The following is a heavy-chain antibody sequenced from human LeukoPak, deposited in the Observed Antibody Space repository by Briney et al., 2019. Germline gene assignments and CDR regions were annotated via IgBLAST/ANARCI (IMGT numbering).Heavy chain of an antibody. CDR2: IWYDGSNK. D-gene: IGHD3-3*01. J-gene: IGHJ3*02. CDR3: ARDDSDAFDI. CDR1: GFTFSNHG. Sequence: GRSLRLSCAASGFTFSNHGMHWVRQAPGKGLEWVAVIWYDGSNKYYADSVKGRFTVSRDDSKNTLYLQMNSLRAEDTAVYYCARDDSDAFDIWGQGTMVTVSS. V-gene: IGHV3-33*01.